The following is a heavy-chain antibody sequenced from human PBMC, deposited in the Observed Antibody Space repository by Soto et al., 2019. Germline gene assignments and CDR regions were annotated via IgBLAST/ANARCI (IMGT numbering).Heavy chain of an antibody. V-gene: IGHV4-39*01. Sequence: QLQLQESGPGLVKPSETLSLTCSVSGGSISRSLSYWGWIRQPPGKGLEWIGSINYSGTTYNKQTNVSRVTIPLHTSKNQFPLKLTSVTAADTAVYYSARHVSRHGDYQFDYWSQGTLVTVSS. CDR2: INYSGTT. D-gene: IGHD4-17*01. CDR1: GGSISRSLSY. J-gene: IGHJ4*02. CDR3: ARHVSRHGDYQFDY.